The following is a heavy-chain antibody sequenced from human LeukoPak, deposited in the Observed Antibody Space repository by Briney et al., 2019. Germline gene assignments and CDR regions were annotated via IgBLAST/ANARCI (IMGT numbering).Heavy chain of an antibody. CDR2: ISPDATNS. D-gene: IGHD5-12*01. Sequence: QPGGSLRLSCAASGFTFSVYYMFWVRQAPGKGLVWVSNISPDATNSKYADFVEGRFTISRDNAKNTLYLQLNSLRVEDAAVYYCATGYRSAYSWDSWGQGTLVTVSS. V-gene: IGHV3-74*03. CDR3: ATGYRSAYSWDS. CDR1: GFTFSVYY. J-gene: IGHJ4*02.